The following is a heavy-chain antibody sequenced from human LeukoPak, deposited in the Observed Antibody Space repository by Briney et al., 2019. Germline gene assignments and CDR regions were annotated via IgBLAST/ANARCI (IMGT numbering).Heavy chain of an antibody. CDR1: GGTFSSYA. D-gene: IGHD1-26*01. V-gene: IGHV1-69*13. CDR2: IIPIFGTA. J-gene: IGHJ4*02. Sequence: SVKVSCKASGGTFSSYAISWVRQAPGQGLEWMGGIIPIFGTANYAQKFQGRVTITADESTSTAYMELSSLRSEDAAVYYRAREAEVGATFDYWGQGTLVTVSS. CDR3: AREAEVGATFDY.